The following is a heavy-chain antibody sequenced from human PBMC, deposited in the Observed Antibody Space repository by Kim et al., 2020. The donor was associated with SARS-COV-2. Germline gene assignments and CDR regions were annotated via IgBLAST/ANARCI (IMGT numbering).Heavy chain of an antibody. V-gene: IGHV5-51*01. Sequence: GESLKISCKGSGYSFTSYWIGWVRQMPGKGLEWMGIIYPGDSDTRYSPSFQGQVTISADKSLSTAYLQRSSLKASDTAMYYCARFRTSGIAVAGTWDYWGQGTLVTVSS. CDR3: ARFRTSGIAVAGTWDY. CDR1: GYSFTSYW. CDR2: IYPGDSDT. J-gene: IGHJ4*02. D-gene: IGHD6-19*01.